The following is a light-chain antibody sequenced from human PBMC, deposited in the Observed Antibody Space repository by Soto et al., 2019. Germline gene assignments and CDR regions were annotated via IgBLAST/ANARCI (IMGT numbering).Light chain of an antibody. CDR2: DAS. Sequence: EIVLTQSPATLSLSPGERATLSCRASQSVSSYLAWYQQKPGQAPRLLIYDASNRATGIPARFSGSASGTDFTLTISSLEPEDFAVYYCQQRSNWPTWTFGQEPKVEIK. J-gene: IGKJ1*01. V-gene: IGKV3-11*01. CDR3: QQRSNWPTWT. CDR1: QSVSSY.